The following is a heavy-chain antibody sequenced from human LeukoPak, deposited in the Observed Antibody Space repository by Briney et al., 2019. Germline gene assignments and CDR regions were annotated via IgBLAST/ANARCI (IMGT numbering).Heavy chain of an antibody. D-gene: IGHD5-18*01. Sequence: PSETLSLTCTVSGDSISSSSSYWGWIRQPPGKGLEWIGSIYYSGSTNYNPSLKSRVTISVDTSKNQFSLKLSSVTAADTAVYYCARVSLTWIQLWWPVYYFDYWGQGTLVTVSS. CDR1: GDSISSSSSY. CDR2: IYYSGST. V-gene: IGHV4-39*07. J-gene: IGHJ4*02. CDR3: ARVSLTWIQLWWPVYYFDY.